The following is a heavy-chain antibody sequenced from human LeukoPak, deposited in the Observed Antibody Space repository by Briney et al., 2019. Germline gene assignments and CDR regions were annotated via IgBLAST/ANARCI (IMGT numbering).Heavy chain of an antibody. CDR3: ARDIPYSSSYNYFDY. J-gene: IGHJ4*02. D-gene: IGHD6-13*01. Sequence: GASVKVSCKASGYTFTGYYMHWVRQAPGQGLEWMGWINPNSGGTNYAQKFQGRVTMTRDTSISTAYMELSRLRSDDTAVYYCARDIPYSSSYNYFDYWGLGTLVTVSS. V-gene: IGHV1-2*02. CDR1: GYTFTGYY. CDR2: INPNSGGT.